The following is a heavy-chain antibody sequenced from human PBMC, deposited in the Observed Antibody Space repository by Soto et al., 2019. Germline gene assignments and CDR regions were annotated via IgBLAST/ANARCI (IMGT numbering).Heavy chain of an antibody. CDR3: ARLMYGVNSADY. D-gene: IGHD4-17*01. J-gene: IGHJ4*02. CDR1: GYTFTNYV. V-gene: IGHV1-18*01. Sequence: QLVQSGAEVKKPGASVKVYCKASGYTFTNYVISWVRQAPGQGLEWMGWISGNNGNTNYAQKLQGRVTMTTDTSTSTAYMELRSLRSDDTAVYYCARLMYGVNSADYWGQGTLVSVSS. CDR2: ISGNNGNT.